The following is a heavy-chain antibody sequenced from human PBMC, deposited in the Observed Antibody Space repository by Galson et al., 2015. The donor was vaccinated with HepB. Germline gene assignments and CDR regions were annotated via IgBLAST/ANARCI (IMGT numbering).Heavy chain of an antibody. CDR1: GFTFTSSA. Sequence: SVKVSCKASGFTFTSSAVQWVRQARGQRLEWIGWIVVGSGNTNYAQKFQERVTITRDMSTSTAYMELSSLRSEDTAVYYCAASPGPPYSSSWTGYYYYGMDVWGQGTTVTVSS. CDR2: IVVGSGNT. D-gene: IGHD6-13*01. J-gene: IGHJ6*02. CDR3: AASPGPPYSSSWTGYYYYGMDV. V-gene: IGHV1-58*01.